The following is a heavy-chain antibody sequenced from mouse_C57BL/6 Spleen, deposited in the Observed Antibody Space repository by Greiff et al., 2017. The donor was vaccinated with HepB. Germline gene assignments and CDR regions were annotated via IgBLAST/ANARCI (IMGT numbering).Heavy chain of an antibody. Sequence: VQLQQPGAELVMPGASVKLSCKASGTTFTSYWMHGVKRRPGQGLEWIGEIDPSDSYTNYNQKFKGNSTLTVDKSSSTAYMQLSSLTSEDSAFYYCARSDDDYAMDYWGQGTSVTVSS. V-gene: IGHV1-69*01. CDR3: ARSDDDYAMDY. J-gene: IGHJ4*01. CDR2: IDPSDSYT. D-gene: IGHD2-3*01. CDR1: GTTFTSYW.